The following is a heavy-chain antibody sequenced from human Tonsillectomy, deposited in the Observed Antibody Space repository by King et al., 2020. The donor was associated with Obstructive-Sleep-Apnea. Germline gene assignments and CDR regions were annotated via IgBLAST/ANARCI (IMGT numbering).Heavy chain of an antibody. CDR2: ISWNSGSI. D-gene: IGHD3-9*01. Sequence: VQLVESGGGLVQPGRSLRLSCAASGFTFDDYAMHWVRQAPGKGLEWVSGISWNSGSIGYADSVKGRFTISRDNAKNSLHLQMNSLRAEDTALYYCAKDAYYDILTGCYFDYWGQGTLVTVSS. CDR1: GFTFDDYA. J-gene: IGHJ4*02. V-gene: IGHV3-9*01. CDR3: AKDAYYDILTGCYFDY.